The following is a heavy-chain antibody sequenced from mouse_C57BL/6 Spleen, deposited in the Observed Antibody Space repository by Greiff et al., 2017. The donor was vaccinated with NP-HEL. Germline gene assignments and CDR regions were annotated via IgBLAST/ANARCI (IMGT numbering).Heavy chain of an antibody. CDR1: GYTFTSYG. CDR2: IYPRSGNT. V-gene: IGHV1-81*01. CDR3: ARVSGDDWYFDV. Sequence: VKLVESGAELARPGASVKLSCKASGYTFTSYGISWVKQRTGQGLEWIGEIYPRSGNTYYNEKFKGKATLTADKSSSTAYMELRSLTSEDSAVYSCARVSGDDWYFDVWGTGTTVTVSS. J-gene: IGHJ1*03. D-gene: IGHD1-3*01.